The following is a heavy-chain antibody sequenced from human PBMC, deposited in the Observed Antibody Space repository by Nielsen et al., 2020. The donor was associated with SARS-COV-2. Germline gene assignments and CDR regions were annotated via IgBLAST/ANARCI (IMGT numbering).Heavy chain of an antibody. J-gene: IGHJ5*02. D-gene: IGHD3-22*01. V-gene: IGHV5-10-1*01. CDR1: GYSFTSYW. CDR2: IDPSDSYT. Sequence: GESLKISCKGSGYSFTSYWISWVHQMPGKGLEWMGRIDPSDSYTNYSPSFQGHATISADKSISTAYLQWSRLKASDTAMYYCARRNDSSGYYQDWFDPWGQGTLVTVSS. CDR3: ARRNDSSGYYQDWFDP.